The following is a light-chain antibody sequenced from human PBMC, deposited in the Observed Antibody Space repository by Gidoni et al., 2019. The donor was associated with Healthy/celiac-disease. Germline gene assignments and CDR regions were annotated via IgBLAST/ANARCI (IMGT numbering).Light chain of an antibody. CDR3: MQALQTPQYT. Sequence: DIVLTQCPLSLPVTPGEPASISCRSSQSLLHSNGYNYLDWYLQKPGQCPQLLIYLGSNRASGVPDRFSGSGSGTDFTLKISRVEAEDVGVYYCMQALQTPQYTFGQGTKLEIK. CDR2: LGS. V-gene: IGKV2-28*01. J-gene: IGKJ2*01. CDR1: QSLLHSNGYNY.